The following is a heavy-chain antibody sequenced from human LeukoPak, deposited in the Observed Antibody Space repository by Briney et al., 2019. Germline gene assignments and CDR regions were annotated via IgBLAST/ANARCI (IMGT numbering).Heavy chain of an antibody. V-gene: IGHV3-9*01. J-gene: IGHJ4*02. CDR2: ISRNSGSI. Sequence: GGSLRLSCAASGFTFDDYAMHWVRQAPGKGLEWVSGISRNSGSIGYADSVKGRFTISRDNAKNSLYLQMNSLRAEDTALYYCALTRSLDYWGQGTLVTVSS. CDR1: GFTFDDYA. CDR3: ALTRSLDY.